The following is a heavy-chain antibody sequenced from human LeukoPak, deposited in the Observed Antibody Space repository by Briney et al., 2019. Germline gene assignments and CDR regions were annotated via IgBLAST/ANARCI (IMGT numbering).Heavy chain of an antibody. V-gene: IGHV3-30*18. D-gene: IGHD2-21*01. Sequence: GGSLRLSCAASGFTFSSYGMHWVRQAPGKGLEWVAVISYDGSNKYYADSVKGRFTISRDNSKNTLYLQMNSLRAEDTAVYYCAKEFNRGLPDYWGQGTLVTVPS. CDR3: AKEFNRGLPDY. CDR1: GFTFSSYG. J-gene: IGHJ4*02. CDR2: ISYDGSNK.